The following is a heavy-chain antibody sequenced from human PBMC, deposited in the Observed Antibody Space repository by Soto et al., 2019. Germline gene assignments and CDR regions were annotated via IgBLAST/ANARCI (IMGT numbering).Heavy chain of an antibody. J-gene: IGHJ4*02. Sequence: SETLSLTCTVSGGSISGYYWSWIRQPPEKGLEWIGEIIYSGSTKYNPSLKSRVTISVDTSKNQFSLKLSSVTAADTAVYYCASFRGWLQARFDYWGQGTLVTVSS. CDR3: ASFRGWLQARFDY. D-gene: IGHD5-12*01. V-gene: IGHV4-59*12. CDR1: GGSISGYY. CDR2: IIYSGST.